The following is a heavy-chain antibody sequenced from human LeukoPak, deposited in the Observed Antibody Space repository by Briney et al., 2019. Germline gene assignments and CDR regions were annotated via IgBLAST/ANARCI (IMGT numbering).Heavy chain of an antibody. D-gene: IGHD2/OR15-2a*01. CDR3: ARVSVPGRPALIGKAFDI. Sequence: GGSLRLSCAASGFTFSDYYMSWIRQAPGKGLEWVSYISSSISYTNYADSVKGRFTISRDNAKNSLYLQMNSLRAGDTAAYYCARVSVPGRPALIGKAFDIWGQGTMVTVSS. CDR2: ISSSISYT. CDR1: GFTFSDYY. J-gene: IGHJ3*02. V-gene: IGHV3-11*05.